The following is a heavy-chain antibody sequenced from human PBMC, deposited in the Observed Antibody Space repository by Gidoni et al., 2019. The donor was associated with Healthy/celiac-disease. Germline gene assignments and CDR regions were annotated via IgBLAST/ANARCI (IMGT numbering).Heavy chain of an antibody. CDR3: ARGQAGGHSSGYAYYFDY. D-gene: IGHD6-19*01. CDR2: INHSGST. CDR1: GGSFSGYY. V-gene: IGHV4-34*01. Sequence: QVQLQQWGAGLLKPSETLSLTCAVYGGSFSGYYWRWIRQPPGKGLEWIGEINHSGSTNYNPSLKSRVTKSVDTSKNQFSLKLSSVTAADTAVYYCARGQAGGHSSGYAYYFDYWGQGTLVTVSS. J-gene: IGHJ4*02.